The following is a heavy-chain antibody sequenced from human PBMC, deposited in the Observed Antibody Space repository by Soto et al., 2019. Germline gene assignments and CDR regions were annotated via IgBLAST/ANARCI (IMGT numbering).Heavy chain of an antibody. D-gene: IGHD4-17*01. V-gene: IGHV3-23*01. CDR3: AKMTTRRFDY. J-gene: IGHJ4*02. CDR2: ISGSGLST. CDR1: GFPFSSYA. Sequence: GESQTVLCAAYGFPFSSYAMIWVRQATGKGLEWVSGISGSGLSTNYADSVKGRFTISRDNSKNTLYLQMNSLRAEDTAVYYCAKMTTRRFDYWGQGTLVTVSS.